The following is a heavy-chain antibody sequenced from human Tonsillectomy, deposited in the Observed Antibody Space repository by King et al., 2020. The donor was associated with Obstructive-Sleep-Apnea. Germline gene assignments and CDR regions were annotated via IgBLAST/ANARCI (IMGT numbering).Heavy chain of an antibody. V-gene: IGHV2-70*04. CDR1: GFSLSTSGMC. CDR2: IDWDDDK. CDR3: ALTPLRILTAYSVLGEFDP. J-gene: IGHJ5*02. D-gene: IGHD3-9*01. Sequence: VTLKESGPALVKPTQTLTLTCTFSGFSLSTSGMCVSWILQPPGKALEWLARIDWDDDKSYSTSLNTMLTISNDTSKNQVVLTMTNMDPVDTATYYCALTPLRILTAYSVLGEFDPWGQGTLVIVSS.